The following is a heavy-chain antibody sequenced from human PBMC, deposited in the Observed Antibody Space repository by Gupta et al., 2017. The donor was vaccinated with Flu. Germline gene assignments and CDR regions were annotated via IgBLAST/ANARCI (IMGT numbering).Heavy chain of an antibody. V-gene: IGHV3-48*02. CDR3: ATYSSSWYNFGYFDL. Sequence: EVQLVESGGGLVQPGGSLRLSCAASGFTFSSYSMNWVRQAPGKGLEWVSYISSSSSTIYYADSVKGRFTISRDNAKNSLYLQMNSLRDEDTAVYYCATYSSSWYNFGYFDLWGRGTLVTVSS. CDR2: ISSSSSTI. J-gene: IGHJ2*01. D-gene: IGHD6-13*01. CDR1: GFTFSSYS.